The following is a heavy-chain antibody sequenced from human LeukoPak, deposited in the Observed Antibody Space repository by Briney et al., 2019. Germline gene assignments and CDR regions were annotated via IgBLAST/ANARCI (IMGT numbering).Heavy chain of an antibody. J-gene: IGHJ4*02. CDR2: ISYNGGA. V-gene: IGHV4-59*08. CDR1: GGSISSSY. CDR3: ARGIVAAGTFDY. Sequence: SETLSLTCTVSGGSISSSYWSWIRRPPGKGLEWIGYISYNGGANYNPSLKSRVTISIDTSKNQFSLKLSSVTAADTAVYYCARGIVAAGTFDYWGQGTLVTVSS. D-gene: IGHD6-13*01.